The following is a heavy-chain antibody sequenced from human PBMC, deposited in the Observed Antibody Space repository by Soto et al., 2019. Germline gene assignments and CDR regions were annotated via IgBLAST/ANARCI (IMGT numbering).Heavy chain of an antibody. J-gene: IGHJ4*02. D-gene: IGHD4-17*01. CDR1: GFTFSSYG. CDR3: AKVTMTTVTFYYFDY. CDR2: ISYDGSNK. Sequence: QVQLVESGGGVVQPGRSLRLSCAASGFTFSSYGMHWVRQAPGKGLEWVAVISYDGSNKYYADSVKGRFTISRDNSKNTLYLQMNSLRAEDTAVYYCAKVTMTTVTFYYFDYWGQGTLVTVSS. V-gene: IGHV3-30*18.